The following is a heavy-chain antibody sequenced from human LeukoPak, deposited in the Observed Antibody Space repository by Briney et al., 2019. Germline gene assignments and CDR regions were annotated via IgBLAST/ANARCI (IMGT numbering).Heavy chain of an antibody. CDR1: GGSISSSSYY. CDR2: IYYSGST. V-gene: IGHV4-39*01. CDR3: ARGGYDY. J-gene: IGHJ4*02. Sequence: SETLSLTCTVSGGSISSSSYYCGWIRQPPGKGLEWIGSIYYSGSTYYNPSLKSRVTISVDTSKNQFSLKLSSVTAADTAVYYCARGGYDYWGQGTLVTVSS. D-gene: IGHD5-18*01.